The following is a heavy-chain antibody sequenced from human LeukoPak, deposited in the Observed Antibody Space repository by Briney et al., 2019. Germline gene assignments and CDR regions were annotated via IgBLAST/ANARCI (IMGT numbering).Heavy chain of an antibody. CDR2: IKQDGSED. J-gene: IGHJ2*01. CDR1: GFTFSNSW. D-gene: IGHD3-22*01. V-gene: IGHV3-7*01. Sequence: GESLRLSCAASGFTFSNSWMSWVRQAPGKGLEWVASIKQDGSEDSYVDSVKGRFTISRDNAENSLYLHMISLRAEDTAVYYCARVFVSDSSNYYYDWNFDLWGRGTLVTVSS. CDR3: ARVFVSDSSNYYYDWNFDL.